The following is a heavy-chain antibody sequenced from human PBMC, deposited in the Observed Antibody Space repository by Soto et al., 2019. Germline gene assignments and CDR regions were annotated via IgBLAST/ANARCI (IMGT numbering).Heavy chain of an antibody. D-gene: IGHD2-2*01. J-gene: IGHJ4*02. CDR3: ARLLEPAQFDS. V-gene: IGHV3-7*01. CDR1: GFTFSTYW. Sequence: GGSLRLSCAASGFTFSTYWMSWVRQAPGKGLEWVADIKQDGSEKNYMDSMKGRFTISRDNAKNSLYLQMSSLRAEDTAVYYCARLLEPAQFDSCGQGTLVTVSS. CDR2: IKQDGSEK.